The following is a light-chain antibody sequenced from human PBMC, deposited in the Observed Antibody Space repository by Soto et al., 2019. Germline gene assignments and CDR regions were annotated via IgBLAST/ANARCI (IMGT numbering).Light chain of an antibody. CDR3: MLYLGGGLVV. CDR1: SGSVSTTYY. V-gene: IGLV8-61*01. CDR2: STN. Sequence: QAVVTQETSFSVSPGGTVTLTCGLTSGSVSTTYYPSWYQQTPGQAPRTLIYSTNIRSSGVPDRFSGSILGNKAALTITGAQADDESDYHCMLYLGGGLVVFGGGTKVTVL. J-gene: IGLJ2*01.